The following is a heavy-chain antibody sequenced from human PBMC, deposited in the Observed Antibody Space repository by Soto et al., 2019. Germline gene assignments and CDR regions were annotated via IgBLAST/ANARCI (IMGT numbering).Heavy chain of an antibody. J-gene: IGHJ4*02. CDR1: GGSISNYY. CDR2: IYYSGNT. D-gene: IGHD1-1*01. CDR3: ARQRTAWPNFDY. V-gene: IGHV4-59*01. Sequence: PSETLSLTCTVSGGSISNYYWSWIRQPPGKGLEWIGYIYYSGNTNYNPSLKSRVTISVDTSKKQFSLKVSAVTAADTAVYYCARQRTAWPNFDYWGQGTLVTVSS.